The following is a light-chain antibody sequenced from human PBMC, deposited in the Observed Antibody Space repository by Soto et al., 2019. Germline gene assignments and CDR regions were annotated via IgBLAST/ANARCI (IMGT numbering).Light chain of an antibody. J-gene: IGKJ5*01. Sequence: EIVLTQSPGTLSLSPGDRATLSCRASQSVGRNYLAWYQQKPGQAPRLLIYDASTRATGIPDRFSGSGSETDFTLTISRLEPEDFAVYYCQQYGSSPTFGQGTRLEI. V-gene: IGKV3-20*01. CDR3: QQYGSSPT. CDR1: QSVGRNY. CDR2: DAS.